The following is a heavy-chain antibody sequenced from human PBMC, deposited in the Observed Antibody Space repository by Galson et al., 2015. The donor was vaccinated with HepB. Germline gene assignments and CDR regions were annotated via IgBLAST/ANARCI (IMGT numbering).Heavy chain of an antibody. V-gene: IGHV1-18*04. CDR2: ISAYNGHT. Sequence: SVKVSCKASGYTFTSYGFSWVRQAPGQGLEWMGWISAYNGHTNYTQKLQGRVTMTTDTSTSTAYMELRSLRSDDTAVYYCARALFRTPTAAGMVSGAYWGQGTPVTVSS. J-gene: IGHJ4*02. CDR1: GYTFTSYG. CDR3: ARALFRTPTAAGMVSGAY. D-gene: IGHD6-13*01.